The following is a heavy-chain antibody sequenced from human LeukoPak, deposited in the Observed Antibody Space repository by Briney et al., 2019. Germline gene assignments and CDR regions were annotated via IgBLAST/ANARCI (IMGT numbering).Heavy chain of an antibody. CDR1: GFTFSSYA. Sequence: GGSLRLSCAASGFTFSSYAMHWVRQAPGKGLEWVALISYDGSNKYYADSVKARFIISRDNSKNTLYPQMNSLRAEDTAVYYCAKDLYPDCSGGSCYGDYWGQGTLVTVSS. CDR2: ISYDGSNK. D-gene: IGHD2-15*01. J-gene: IGHJ4*02. CDR3: AKDLYPDCSGGSCYGDY. V-gene: IGHV3-30*04.